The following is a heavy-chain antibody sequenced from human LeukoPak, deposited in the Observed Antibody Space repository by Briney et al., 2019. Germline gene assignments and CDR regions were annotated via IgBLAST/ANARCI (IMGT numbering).Heavy chain of an antibody. CDR3: AREPYYYDSSGDPPFDY. CDR1: GFTLSSYA. D-gene: IGHD3-22*01. J-gene: IGHJ4*02. V-gene: IGHV3-30*01. Sequence: GRSLRLSCAASGFTLSSYAMQWVRQATGKGVEGGADISYDGSNKYYADSVKARFTISRDNSKNTLYLQMNSLRAEDTAVYYCAREPYYYDSSGDPPFDYWGQGTLVTVSS. CDR2: ISYDGSNK.